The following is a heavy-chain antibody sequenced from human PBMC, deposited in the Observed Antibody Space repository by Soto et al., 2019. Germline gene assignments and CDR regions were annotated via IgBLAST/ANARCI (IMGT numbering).Heavy chain of an antibody. CDR2: INPNSGGT. V-gene: IGHV1-2*02. CDR1: GYTFTGYY. CDR3: ASTVGALENWFDP. J-gene: IGHJ5*02. D-gene: IGHD1-26*01. Sequence: ASAKVSCKASGYTFTGYYMHWVRQAPGQGLEWMGWINPNSGGTNYAQKFQGRVTMTRDTSISTAYMELSRLRSDDTAVYYCASTVGALENWFDPWGQGTLVTVSS.